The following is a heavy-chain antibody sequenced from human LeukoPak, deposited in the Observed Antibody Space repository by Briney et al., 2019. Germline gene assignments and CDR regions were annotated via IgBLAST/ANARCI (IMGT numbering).Heavy chain of an antibody. CDR3: AKDRSWSLHYGMDV. CDR1: RFRFYSYA. J-gene: IGHJ6*02. Sequence: PGGSLRLSCAASRFRFYSYAMSWVRQAPGKGLEWVSGIIGNGGSTHYADSVKGRFTISRDNSKNTLYLQMNSLRAEDTAVYYCAKDRSWSLHYGMDVWGQGTTVTVSS. D-gene: IGHD6-13*01. CDR2: IIGNGGST. V-gene: IGHV3-23*01.